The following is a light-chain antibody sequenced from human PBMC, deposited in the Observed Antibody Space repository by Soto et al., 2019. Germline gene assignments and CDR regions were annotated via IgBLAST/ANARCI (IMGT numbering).Light chain of an antibody. J-gene: IGLJ3*02. CDR3: QSYDSNLSGWV. CDR2: GNS. CDR1: SSNIGAGYD. V-gene: IGLV1-40*01. Sequence: QSVLTQPPSVSGAPGQRVTISCTGSSSNIGAGYDVRWYQQLPGTAPKLLIYGNSNRPSGVPDRFSVSKSGTSASLAITGLQTEDEADYYCQSYDSNLSGWVFGGGTKLTV.